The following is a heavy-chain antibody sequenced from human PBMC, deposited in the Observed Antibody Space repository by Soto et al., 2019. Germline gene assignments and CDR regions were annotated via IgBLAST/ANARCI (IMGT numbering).Heavy chain of an antibody. CDR2: INPHSGAT. V-gene: IGHV1-2*02. CDR1: GYIFSANY. J-gene: IGHJ5*02. D-gene: IGHD1-7*01. CDR3: VRAKELGFSNWFDT. Sequence: ASVKVSCKASGYIFSANYIHWVRQAPGQGLEWLGWINPHSGATNYAQKFLGRVTMSADTSASTAYMDLARLKSDDTAVYYCVRAKELGFSNWFDTWGRGTLVTVSS.